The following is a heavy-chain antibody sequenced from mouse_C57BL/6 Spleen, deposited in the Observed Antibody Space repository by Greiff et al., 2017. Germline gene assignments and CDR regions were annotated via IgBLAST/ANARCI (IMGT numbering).Heavy chain of an antibody. CDR1: GYTFTSYW. CDR2: IYPGSGST. V-gene: IGHV1-55*01. D-gene: IGHD2-3*01. CDR3: ALYDGYPYYFDY. Sequence: QVQLKQPGAELVKPGASVKMSCKASGYTFTSYWITWVKQRPGQGLEWIGDIYPGSGSTNYNEKFKSKATLTVDTSSSTAYMQLSSLTSEDSAVYYCALYDGYPYYFDYWGQGTTLTVSS. J-gene: IGHJ2*01.